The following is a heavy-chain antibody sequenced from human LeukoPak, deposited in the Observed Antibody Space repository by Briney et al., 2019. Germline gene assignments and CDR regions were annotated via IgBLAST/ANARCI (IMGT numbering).Heavy chain of an antibody. CDR3: GRDSLGGDY. CDR2: IWNDGSKK. CDR1: GFSFSTFG. Sequence: PGRSLRLSCAASGFSFSTFGMHWARRAPGKGLKWVAVIWNDGSKKFYAESVKGRFTISRDNSQNTLYLQMNRLRAEDTAVYYCGRDSLGGDYWGQGTLVTVSS. J-gene: IGHJ4*02. D-gene: IGHD3-16*01. V-gene: IGHV3-33*08.